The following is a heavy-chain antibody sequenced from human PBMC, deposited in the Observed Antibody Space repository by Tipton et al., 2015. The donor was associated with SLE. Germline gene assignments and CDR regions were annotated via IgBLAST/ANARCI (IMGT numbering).Heavy chain of an antibody. CDR3: ARDGYCSSSNCRTSGYMDV. V-gene: IGHV4-34*01. J-gene: IGHJ6*03. D-gene: IGHD2-2*01. Sequence: TLSLTCAVYGGSFSGYYWSWIRQPPGKGLDWIGEINHSGSTNYNPSLKSRVTISVDTSKSQFSLQLTSVTTADTAVYYCARDGYCSSSNCRTSGYMDVWGKGTTVNVSS. CDR1: GGSFSGYY. CDR2: INHSGST.